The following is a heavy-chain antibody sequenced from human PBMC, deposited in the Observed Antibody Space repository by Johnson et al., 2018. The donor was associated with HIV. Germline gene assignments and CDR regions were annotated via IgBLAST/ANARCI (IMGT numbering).Heavy chain of an antibody. Sequence: VQLVESGGVVVQPGGSLRLSCAASGFTFDDYTMHWVRQAPGKGLEWVSLISWDGGSTYYADSVKGRFTISRDNSKNSLYLQMNSLRTEDTALYYCAKGAVAGINDAFDFWGQGTMVTVSS. CDR2: ISWDGGST. J-gene: IGHJ3*01. CDR1: GFTFDDYT. V-gene: IGHV3-43*01. D-gene: IGHD6-19*01. CDR3: AKGAVAGINDAFDF.